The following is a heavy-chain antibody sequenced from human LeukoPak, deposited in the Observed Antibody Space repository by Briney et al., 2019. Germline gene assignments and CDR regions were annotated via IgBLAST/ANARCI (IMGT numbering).Heavy chain of an antibody. CDR3: TRSRDSSGYYYLM. CDR1: GYSFTNYW. V-gene: IGHV5-51*03. J-gene: IGHJ4*02. CDR2: IYPDDSES. Sequence: GGSLEISCEASGYSFTNYWIGWVRQMPGKGLEWMGIIYPDDSESKYSPSFQGQVTISADKSISTAYLQWSSLKASDTAMYYCTRSRDSSGYYYLMWGQGTLVTVSS. D-gene: IGHD3-22*01.